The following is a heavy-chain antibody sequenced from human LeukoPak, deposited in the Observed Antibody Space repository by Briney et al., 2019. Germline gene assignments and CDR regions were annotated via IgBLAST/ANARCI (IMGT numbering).Heavy chain of an antibody. CDR2: INHSGST. CDR1: GGSFSDYY. Sequence: SETLSPTCAVYGGSFSDYYWSWIRQPPGKGLEWIGEINHSGSTNYNSSLKSRVTISVDTSKNQFSLKLSSVTAADTAVYYCARFGRKMTAVKRGPNWFDPWGQGTLVTVSS. CDR3: ARFGRKMTAVKRGPNWFDP. D-gene: IGHD4-17*01. J-gene: IGHJ5*02. V-gene: IGHV4-34*01.